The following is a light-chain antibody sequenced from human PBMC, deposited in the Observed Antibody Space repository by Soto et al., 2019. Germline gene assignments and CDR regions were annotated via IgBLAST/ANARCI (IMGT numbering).Light chain of an antibody. J-gene: IGKJ1*01. Sequence: EIVLTQSPGTLSLSPGERATLSCRASQSVSNSYLAWYQQNPGRAPRLLIYDSSSRANGIPDRFSGSGSGTDFNLTISRLEPADFAMYYCQQYGTSPRTFGQGTKVEIK. V-gene: IGKV3-20*01. CDR1: QSVSNSY. CDR3: QQYGTSPRT. CDR2: DSS.